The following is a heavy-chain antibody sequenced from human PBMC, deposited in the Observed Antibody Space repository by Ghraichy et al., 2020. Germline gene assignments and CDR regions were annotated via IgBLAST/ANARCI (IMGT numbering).Heavy chain of an antibody. CDR2: ISSSSSYI. J-gene: IGHJ4*02. CDR1: GFTFSSYS. CDR3: ARDSGLYCSGGSCYAGTHFDY. Sequence: GGSLRLSCAASGFTFSSYSMNWVRQAPGKGLEWVSSISSSSSYIYYADSVKGRFTISRDNAKNSLYLQMNSLRAEDTAVYYCARDSGLYCSGGSCYAGTHFDYWGQGTLVTVSS. D-gene: IGHD2-15*01. V-gene: IGHV3-21*01.